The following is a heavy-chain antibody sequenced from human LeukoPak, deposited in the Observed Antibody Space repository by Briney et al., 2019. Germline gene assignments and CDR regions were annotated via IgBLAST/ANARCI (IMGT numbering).Heavy chain of an antibody. V-gene: IGHV3-23*01. D-gene: IGHD2-2*03. CDR3: AKVGGYCSSTSCRGGFDP. CDR2: ISGSGGST. CDR1: GFTFSSYA. J-gene: IGHJ5*02. Sequence: GGSLRLSCAASGFTFSSYAMGWVRQAPGKGLEWVSAISGSGGSTYYADSVKGRFTISRDNSKNTLYLQMNSLRAEDTAVYYCAKVGGYCSSTSCRGGFDPWGQGTLVTVSS.